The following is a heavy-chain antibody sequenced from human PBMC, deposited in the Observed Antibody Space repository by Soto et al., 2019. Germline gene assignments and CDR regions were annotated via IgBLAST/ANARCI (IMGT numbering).Heavy chain of an antibody. CDR2: ISGSGGST. J-gene: IGHJ6*02. Sequence: LRLSCAASGFTFSSYAMSWVRQAPGKGLEWVSAISGSGGSTYYADSVKGRFTVSRDKSKNTLYLQMNSLRAEDTAVYYCAKAHALRYFDWSYGMDVWGQGTTVTVSS. CDR1: GFTFSSYA. CDR3: AKAHALRYFDWSYGMDV. D-gene: IGHD3-9*01. V-gene: IGHV3-23*01.